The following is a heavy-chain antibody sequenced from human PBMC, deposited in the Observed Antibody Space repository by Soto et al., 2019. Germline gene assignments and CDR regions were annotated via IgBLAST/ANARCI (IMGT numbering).Heavy chain of an antibody. J-gene: IGHJ4*02. Sequence: GGSLRLSCAASGFTFCDYSMHWVRQAPGKGLEWVSVITGSRGKTYYADSVKGRFTISRDNSKNTLYLQMNSLRAEDTAVYYCAKTYDFWSGYYDYWGQGTLVTVSS. V-gene: IGHV3-23*01. CDR2: ITGSRGKT. D-gene: IGHD3-3*01. CDR1: GFTFCDYS. CDR3: AKTYDFWSGYYDY.